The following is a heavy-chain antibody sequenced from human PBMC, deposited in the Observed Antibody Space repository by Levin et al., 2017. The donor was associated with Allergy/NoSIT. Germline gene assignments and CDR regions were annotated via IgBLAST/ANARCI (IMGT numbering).Heavy chain of an antibody. Sequence: AGGSLRLSCTVSGLTFSRHWMTWVRQAPGKGLAWVAHIKSDGSEKLYVDSVKGRFNISRDNGNNTLFLEMNSLRVEDTGVYYCGRVGRGSSTSEYWGQGTLVTVSS. V-gene: IGHV3-7*01. J-gene: IGHJ4*02. CDR2: IKSDGSEK. D-gene: IGHD2-2*01. CDR3: GRVGRGSSTSEY. CDR1: GLTFSRHW.